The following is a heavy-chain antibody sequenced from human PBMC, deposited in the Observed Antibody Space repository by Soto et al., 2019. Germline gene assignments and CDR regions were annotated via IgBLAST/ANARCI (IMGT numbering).Heavy chain of an antibody. CDR3: ARDDTYGMDV. CDR1: GFTFSSYS. CDR2: ITSSTSYI. J-gene: IGHJ6*02. V-gene: IGHV3-21*01. Sequence: EVQLVESGGGLVKPGGSLRLSCAASGFTFSSYSMNWVHQAPGKGLEWVSSITSSTSYIYYADSVKGRFTISRDNAKNSLYLQMNSLRAEDTAVYYCARDDTYGMDVWGQGTTVTVSS.